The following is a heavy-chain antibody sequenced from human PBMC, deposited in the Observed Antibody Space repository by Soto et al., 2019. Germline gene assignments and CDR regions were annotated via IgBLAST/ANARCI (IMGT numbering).Heavy chain of an antibody. V-gene: IGHV1-69*02. J-gene: IGHJ4*02. Sequence: QVQLVQSGAEVKKPGSSVKVSCKASGGTFSSYTISWVRQAPGQGLEWMGRIIPILGIANYAQKFQGRVTITADKSTSTAYMELSSLRSEDTAVYYCAAEVDTAMVITVWGQGTLVTVSS. CDR3: AAEVDTAMVITV. CDR2: IIPILGIA. CDR1: GGTFSSYT. D-gene: IGHD5-18*01.